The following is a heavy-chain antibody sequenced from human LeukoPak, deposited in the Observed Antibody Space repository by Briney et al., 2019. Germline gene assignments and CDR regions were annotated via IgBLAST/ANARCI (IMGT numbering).Heavy chain of an antibody. D-gene: IGHD5-18*01. CDR3: ARAPYRGGRGMDV. CDR1: GYSFTTYW. CDR2: VYPGDSDT. J-gene: IGHJ6*02. V-gene: IGHV5-51*01. Sequence: GESLKISCKASGYSFTTYWIAWVRQMPGKGLEWMGSVYPGDSDTRYSPSFQGHVTISADKATNTAYLHWSSLEASDTAMYYCARAPYRGGRGMDVWGQGTTVTVSS.